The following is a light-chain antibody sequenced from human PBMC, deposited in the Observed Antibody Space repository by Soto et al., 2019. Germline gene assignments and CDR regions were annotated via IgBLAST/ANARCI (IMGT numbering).Light chain of an antibody. CDR3: GTLDTSLSAGV. CDR2: DNN. CDR1: SSNIGNNY. Sequence: QSVLTQPPSVSAAPGQKFTISCSGSSSNIGNNYVSWYQQLPGTAPKLLIYDNNKRPSGIPDRFSGSKSGTSATLGITGLQTGDEADYYCGTLDTSLSAGVFGTGTKLTVL. J-gene: IGLJ1*01. V-gene: IGLV1-51*01.